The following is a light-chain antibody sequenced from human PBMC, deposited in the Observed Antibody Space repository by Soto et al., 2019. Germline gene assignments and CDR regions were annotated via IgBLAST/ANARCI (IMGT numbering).Light chain of an antibody. Sequence: QSVLTXPRSVSGSPGQSVTISCTGTSSDVGGYNYVSWYQQRPGKAPKLMIYDVSKRPSGVPDRFSGSKSGNTASLTISGLQAEDEADYYCCSYAGSYTFVVFGTGTKVTVL. CDR1: SSDVGGYNY. V-gene: IGLV2-11*01. J-gene: IGLJ1*01. CDR3: CSYAGSYTFVV. CDR2: DVS.